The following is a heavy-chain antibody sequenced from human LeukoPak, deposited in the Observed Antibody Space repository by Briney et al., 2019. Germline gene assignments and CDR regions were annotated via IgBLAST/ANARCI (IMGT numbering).Heavy chain of an antibody. V-gene: IGHV4-34*01. J-gene: IGHJ4*02. D-gene: IGHD6-13*01. CDR3: ARVGAAGNNVADY. CDR1: GGSFSGYY. CDR2: INHSGST. Sequence: PSETLSLTCAVYGGSFSGYYWSWIRQPPGKGLEWIGEINHSGSTNYNPSLKSRVTISVDKSKNQFSLKLSSVTAADTAFYYCARVGAAGNNVADYWGQGTLVTVSS.